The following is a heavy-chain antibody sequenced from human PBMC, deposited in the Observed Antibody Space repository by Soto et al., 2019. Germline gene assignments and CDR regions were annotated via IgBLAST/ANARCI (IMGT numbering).Heavy chain of an antibody. CDR1: GFSFTGYY. V-gene: IGHV1-2*02. CDR3: AKDLTRQLAYWLDP. J-gene: IGHJ5*02. Sequence: EASVKVSCKASGFSFTGYYIHCLRQAPGQGLEWMGWINAHSGGTEYAQKFQGRVTLTRDTSIATAYLTLTSLTSDDTALYYCAKDLTRQLAYWLDPWGQGTQVTVSS. D-gene: IGHD6-6*01. CDR2: INAHSGGT.